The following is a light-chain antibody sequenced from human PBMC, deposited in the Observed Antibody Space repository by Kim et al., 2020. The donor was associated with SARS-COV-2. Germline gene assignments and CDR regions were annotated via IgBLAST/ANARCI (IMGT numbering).Light chain of an antibody. CDR2: GRN. V-gene: IGLV3-19*01. CDR3: NSRGSNENVL. Sequence: SSELTQDPAVSVAVGQTVKITCQGDSLRKYYASWYQQKPGQAPILVIFGRNNRPSGIPERLSGSTSGNTASLIITGAQAEDEADYYCNSRGSNENVLFGGGTKLTVL. CDR1: SLRKYY. J-gene: IGLJ2*01.